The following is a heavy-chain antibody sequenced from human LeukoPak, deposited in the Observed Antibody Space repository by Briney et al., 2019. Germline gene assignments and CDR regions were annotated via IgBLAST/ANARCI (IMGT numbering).Heavy chain of an antibody. V-gene: IGHV1-46*01. Sequence: ASVKVSCKASGYTFTSYYMHWARQAPGQGLEWMGIINPSGGSTSYAQKFQGRVTMTRDTSTSTVYMELSSLRSEDTALYYCARDLYYYDSSGYQDYWGQGTLVTVSS. CDR2: INPSGGST. J-gene: IGHJ4*02. CDR1: GYTFTSYY. CDR3: ARDLYYYDSSGYQDY. D-gene: IGHD3-22*01.